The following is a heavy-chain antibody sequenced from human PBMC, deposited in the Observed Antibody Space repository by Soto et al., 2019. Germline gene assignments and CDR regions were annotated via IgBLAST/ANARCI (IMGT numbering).Heavy chain of an antibody. CDR3: ARDLSIYYYYYGMDV. Sequence: GASVKVSCKASGYTFTSYAMHWVRQAPGQRLEWMGWINAGNGNTKYSQKFQGRVTITRDTSASTAYMELSSLRSEDTAVYYCARDLSIYYYYYGMDVWGQGTTVTVSS. CDR1: GYTFTSYA. V-gene: IGHV1-3*01. J-gene: IGHJ6*02. D-gene: IGHD3-16*02. CDR2: INAGNGNT.